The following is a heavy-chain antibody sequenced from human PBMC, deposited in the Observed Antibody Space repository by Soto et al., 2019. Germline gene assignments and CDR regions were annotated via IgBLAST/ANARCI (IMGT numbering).Heavy chain of an antibody. D-gene: IGHD6-13*01. CDR3: AKDVWYSGSGGLGY. V-gene: IGHV3-23*01. Sequence: GGSLRLSCAASGFTFSSYAMSWVRQAPGKGLEWVSAISGSGGSTYYADSVKGRFTISRDNSKNTLYLQMNSLRAEDKAVYYCAKDVWYSGSGGLGYWGQGTLVTVSS. CDR1: GFTFSSYA. J-gene: IGHJ4*02. CDR2: ISGSGGST.